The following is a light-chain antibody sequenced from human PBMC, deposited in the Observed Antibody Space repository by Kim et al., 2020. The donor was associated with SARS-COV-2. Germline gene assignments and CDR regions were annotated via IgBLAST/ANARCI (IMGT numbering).Light chain of an antibody. CDR3: QSYDSSNSWV. J-gene: IGLJ3*02. CDR2: EDN. CDR1: SGSIASNY. V-gene: IGLV6-57*04. Sequence: NFMLTQPHSVSESPGKTVTISCTRSSGSIASNYVQWYQQRPDSAPTTVIYEDNQRPSGVPDRFSGSIDSSSNSASLTISGLKTEDEADYYCQSYDSSNSWVFGGGTQLTVL.